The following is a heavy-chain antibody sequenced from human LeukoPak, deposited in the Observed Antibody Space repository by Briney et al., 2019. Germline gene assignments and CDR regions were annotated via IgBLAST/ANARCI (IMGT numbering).Heavy chain of an antibody. CDR1: GGSFIGYY. CDR3: ARAFYCSSTSCYTDYYYYMDV. D-gene: IGHD2-2*02. J-gene: IGHJ6*03. V-gene: IGHV4-34*01. Sequence: PSETLSVTCAVYGGSFIGYYWSWIRQPRGKGLEWIGEINHSGSTNYHPSLKRRVTISVDTSKNQFSLKLSSVTAADTAVYYCARAFYCSSTSCYTDYYYYMDVWGNGTTVTVSS. CDR2: INHSGST.